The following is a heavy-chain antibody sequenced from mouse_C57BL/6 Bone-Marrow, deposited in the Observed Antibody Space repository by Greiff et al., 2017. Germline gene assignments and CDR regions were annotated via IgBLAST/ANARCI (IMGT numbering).Heavy chain of an antibody. CDR3: ARDYGSRSMDY. CDR1: GYSITSGYD. D-gene: IGHD1-1*01. CDR2: ISYSGST. Sequence: EVQGVESGPGMVKPSQSLSLTCTVTGYSITSGYDWHWIRHFPGNKLEWMGYISYSGSTNYNPSLKSRISITHDTSKNHFFLKLNSVTTEDTATYDCARDYGSRSMDYWGQGTSVTVSS. J-gene: IGHJ4*01. V-gene: IGHV3-1*01.